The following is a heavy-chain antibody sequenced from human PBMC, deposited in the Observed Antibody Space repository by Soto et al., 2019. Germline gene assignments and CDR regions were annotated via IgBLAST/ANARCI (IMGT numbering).Heavy chain of an antibody. V-gene: IGHV3-23*01. J-gene: IGHJ6*02. CDR1: GFTFNTYA. Sequence: SGGSLRLSCAASGFTFNTYAMSWVRQAPGKGLEWVSAISGSGGSTHYAASVKGRFTISRDNSKKTVYLQMNSLRAEDTAGYYCTKGYCSRTSWYVDYYATDVWGQGTAVTVSS. CDR3: TKGYCSRTSWYVDYYATDV. D-gene: IGHD2-2*01. CDR2: ISGSGGST.